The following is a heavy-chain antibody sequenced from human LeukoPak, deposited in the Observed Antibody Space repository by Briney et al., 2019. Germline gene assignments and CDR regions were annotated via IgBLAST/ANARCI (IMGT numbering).Heavy chain of an antibody. V-gene: IGHV1-69*05. CDR3: ARAVYDSSGYYFDY. J-gene: IGHJ4*02. CDR2: IIPIFGTA. Sequence: ASVKVSCKASGGTFSSYAISWVRQAPGQGLEWMGRIIPIFGTANYAQKFQGRVTITTDESASTAYMELSSLRSEDTAVYYCARAVYDSSGYYFDYWGQGTLVTVSS. CDR1: GGTFSSYA. D-gene: IGHD3-22*01.